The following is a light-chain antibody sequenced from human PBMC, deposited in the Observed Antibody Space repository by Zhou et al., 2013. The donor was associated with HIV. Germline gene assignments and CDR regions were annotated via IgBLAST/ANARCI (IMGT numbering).Light chain of an antibody. CDR2: DAS. CDR3: QQVNNYPLT. CDR1: QGIYSA. J-gene: IGKJ3*01. V-gene: IGKV1D-13*01. Sequence: AIQLTQSPSSLSASVGDRVTITCRASQGIYSALAWFQQKPGKPPKLLIYDASTLESGVPSRFSGSGWGTDFTLAISGLQPDDFATYYCQQVNNYPLTFGPGTKVDIK.